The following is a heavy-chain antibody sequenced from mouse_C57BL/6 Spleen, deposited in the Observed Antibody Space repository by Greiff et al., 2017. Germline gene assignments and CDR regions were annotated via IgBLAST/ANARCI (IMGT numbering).Heavy chain of an antibody. CDR3: ARKGPYAMDY. J-gene: IGHJ4*01. CDR2: FNPRNGGT. CDR1: GYTFPGYW. V-gene: IGHV1-53*01. D-gene: IGHD3-3*01. Sequence: QVQLQQPGTELVKPGASVKLSCKASGYTFPGYWMHWVKQRPGQGLEWIGKFNPRNGGTTYNEKFKSKATLTVDKSSSTAYMQLSSLTSEDSAVYYCARKGPYAMDYWGQGTSVTVSS.